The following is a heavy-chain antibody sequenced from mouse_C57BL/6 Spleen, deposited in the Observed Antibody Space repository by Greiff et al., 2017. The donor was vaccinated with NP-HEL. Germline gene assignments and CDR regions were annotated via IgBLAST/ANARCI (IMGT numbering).Heavy chain of an antibody. D-gene: IGHD2-3*01. J-gene: IGHJ3*01. V-gene: IGHV1-20*01. Sequence: VQLQQSGPELVKPGDSVKISCKASGYSFTGYFMNWVMQSHGKSLEWIGRINPYNGDTFYNQKFKGKATLTVDKSSSTAHMELRSLTSEDSAVYCCAREGPDGSFAYWGQGTLVTVSA. CDR2: INPYNGDT. CDR1: GYSFTGYF. CDR3: AREGPDGSFAY.